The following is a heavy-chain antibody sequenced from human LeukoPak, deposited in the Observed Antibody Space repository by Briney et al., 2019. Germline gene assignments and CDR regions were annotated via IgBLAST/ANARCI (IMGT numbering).Heavy chain of an antibody. CDR1: GGSISSYY. J-gene: IGHJ5*02. V-gene: IGHV4-59*01. CDR3: ARDPGDGYTPGWFDP. CDR2: IYYSGST. D-gene: IGHD5-24*01. Sequence: SETLSLTCTVSGGSISSYYWSWIRQPPGKGLEWIGYIYYSGSTNYNPSLKSRVTILVDTSKNQFSLKLSSVTAADTAVYYCARDPGDGYTPGWFDPWGQGTLVTVSS.